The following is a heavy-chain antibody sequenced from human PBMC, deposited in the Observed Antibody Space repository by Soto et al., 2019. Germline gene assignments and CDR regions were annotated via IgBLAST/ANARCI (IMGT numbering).Heavy chain of an antibody. CDR3: ARSFGARPDYFDY. CDR2: ISYDGSNK. V-gene: IGHV3-30-3*01. J-gene: IGHJ4*02. D-gene: IGHD6-6*01. CDR1: GFTFSSYA. Sequence: SLSLSCAASGFTFSSYAMHWVRQAPGKGLEWVAVISYDGSNKYYADSVKGRFTISRDNSKNTLYLQMNSLRAEDTAVYYCARSFGARPDYFDYWGQGTLVTVSS.